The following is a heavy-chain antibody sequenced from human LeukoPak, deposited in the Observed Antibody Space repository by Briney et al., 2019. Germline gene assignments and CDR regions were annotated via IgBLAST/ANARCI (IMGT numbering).Heavy chain of an antibody. Sequence: SQTLSLTCAISGDSVSSNSAAWNWIRQSPSRGLEWLGRTYYRSKWYNDYAVSVKSRITVNPDTSKNQFSLQLNSVTPEDTAVYYCARGAGSCSSTNCYGSFDIWGQGTKVTVSA. J-gene: IGHJ3*02. V-gene: IGHV6-1*01. CDR2: TYYRSKWYN. CDR3: ARGAGSCSSTNCYGSFDI. D-gene: IGHD2-2*01. CDR1: GDSVSSNSAA.